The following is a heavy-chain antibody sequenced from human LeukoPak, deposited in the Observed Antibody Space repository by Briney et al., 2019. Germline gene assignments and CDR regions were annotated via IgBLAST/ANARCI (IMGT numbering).Heavy chain of an antibody. D-gene: IGHD2-2*01. CDR1: GDSISSYF. Sequence: SETLSLTCSVSGDSISSYFWAWIRQPPGKGLEWIGYVCYNGTTNYNPSLRNRVAISIDTSKNQFSLKLNSATAADTAVYYCARDRYCSSTSCRTFDYWGQGTLVTVSS. CDR2: VCYNGTT. V-gene: IGHV4-59*01. J-gene: IGHJ4*02. CDR3: ARDRYCSSTSCRTFDY.